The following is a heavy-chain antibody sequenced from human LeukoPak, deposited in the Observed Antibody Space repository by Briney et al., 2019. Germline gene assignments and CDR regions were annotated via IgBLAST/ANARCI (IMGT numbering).Heavy chain of an antibody. Sequence: ASETLSLTCTVSGGSISSSNFYWGWIRQPPGKGLEWIGSIYHSGSTYYNPSLKSRVTISVDTSKNQFSLKLSSVTAADTAVYYCARDRGRERGPAFDYWGQGTLVTVSS. CDR3: ARDRGRERGPAFDY. CDR2: IYHSGST. CDR1: GGSISSSNFY. J-gene: IGHJ4*02. V-gene: IGHV4-39*07. D-gene: IGHD1-26*01.